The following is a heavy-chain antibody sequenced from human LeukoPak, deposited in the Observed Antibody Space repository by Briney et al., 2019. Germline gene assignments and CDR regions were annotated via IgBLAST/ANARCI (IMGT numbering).Heavy chain of an antibody. Sequence: SETLSLTCTVSGGSITSYYWSWMRQAPGKGLEWIGHIHYSRSTNSNPSLKSRVPISPDTSKNQYSLKLSSVTAADTAVYYCAGTEWNYARWGQGTLVTVSS. CDR1: GGSITSYY. CDR2: IHYSRST. D-gene: IGHD1-7*01. CDR3: AGTEWNYAR. J-gene: IGHJ4*02. V-gene: IGHV4-59*08.